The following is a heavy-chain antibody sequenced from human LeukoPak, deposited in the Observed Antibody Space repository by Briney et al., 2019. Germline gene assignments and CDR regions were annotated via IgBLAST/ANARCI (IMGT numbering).Heavy chain of an antibody. J-gene: IGHJ4*02. D-gene: IGHD3-22*01. CDR2: ISPYNGNK. CDR3: ARECGAYYYDSSGYCNDH. V-gene: IGHV1-18*01. CDR1: GYTFTSYG. Sequence: GASVTLSCKASGYTFTSYGITWVRQAPGQGLEWMGWISPYNGNKNYAQKLQGRFTMTRDTSTSTAYMDLRSLRSDDTAVYYCARECGAYYYDSSGYCNDHWGQGTLVTVSS.